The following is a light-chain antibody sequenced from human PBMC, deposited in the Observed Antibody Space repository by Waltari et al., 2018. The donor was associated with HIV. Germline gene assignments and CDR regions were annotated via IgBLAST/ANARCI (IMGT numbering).Light chain of an antibody. J-gene: IGLJ3*02. Sequence: QSALTQPASVSGSPGQSITISCTGSRSDVGYYNNVSWYQQHPGRAPKLVIFDVTNRPSGVSDRFSGSKSGNTASLTISGLQPEDEADYYCCSYTTSITFVFGGGTKLTVL. CDR3: CSYTTSITFV. CDR2: DVT. V-gene: IGLV2-14*03. CDR1: RSDVGYYNN.